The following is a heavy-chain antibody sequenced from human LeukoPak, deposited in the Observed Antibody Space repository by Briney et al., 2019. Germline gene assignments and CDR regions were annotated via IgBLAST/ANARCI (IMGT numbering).Heavy chain of an antibody. Sequence: GGSLRLSCAASGFTFSSYSMNWVRQAPGKGLEWVSSISSSSTYIYYADSVKGRFTISRDNAKNSLYLQMNSLRAEDTAVYYCARDLTRYFDWLFTYYYYGMDVWGQGTTVTVSS. V-gene: IGHV3-21*01. D-gene: IGHD3-9*01. J-gene: IGHJ6*02. CDR3: ARDLTRYFDWLFTYYYYGMDV. CDR2: ISSSSTYI. CDR1: GFTFSSYS.